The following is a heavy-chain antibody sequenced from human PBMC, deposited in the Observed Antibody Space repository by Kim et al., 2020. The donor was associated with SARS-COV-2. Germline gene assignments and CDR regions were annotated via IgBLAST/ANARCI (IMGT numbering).Heavy chain of an antibody. Sequence: GGSLRLSCAASGFTFGDYAMSWVRQAPGKGLEWVSDISRNGGGIGYVDSVKGRFITSRDNAKNSLYLQMNSLRVEDTALYYCAQAGGRGSYYWG. CDR2: ISRNGGGI. J-gene: IGHJ4*01. CDR3: AQAGGRGSYY. V-gene: IGHV3-20*04. D-gene: IGHD3-16*01. CDR1: GFTFGDYA.